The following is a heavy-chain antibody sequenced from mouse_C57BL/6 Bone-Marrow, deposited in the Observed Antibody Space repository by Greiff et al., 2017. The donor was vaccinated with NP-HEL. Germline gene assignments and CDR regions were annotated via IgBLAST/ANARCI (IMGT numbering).Heavy chain of an antibody. D-gene: IGHD2-1*01. CDR3: ARWGNYV. CDR1: GFTFSDYG. Sequence: EVKLVESGGGLVKPGGSLQLSCAASGFTFSDYGMHWVRQAPEKGLEWVAYISSGSSTIYYADTVKGRFTISRDNAKNTLFLQMTSLRSEDTAMYYCARWGNYVWGTGTTVTVSS. CDR2: ISSGSSTI. V-gene: IGHV5-17*01. J-gene: IGHJ1*03.